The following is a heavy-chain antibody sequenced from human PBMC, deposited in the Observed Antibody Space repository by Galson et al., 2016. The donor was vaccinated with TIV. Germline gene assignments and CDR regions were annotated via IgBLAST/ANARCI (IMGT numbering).Heavy chain of an antibody. V-gene: IGHV1-18*01. D-gene: IGHD1-1*01. Sequence: SVKVSCKASGYTFASYSITWVRQAPGQGLEWMGWISTYNGKTNYAQKFQGRVTLTTETSTSTASQELRGLTSDDTAMYYCARAADNWNDVPFDDWGQGTLVTVSS. CDR3: ARAADNWNDVPFDD. J-gene: IGHJ4*02. CDR2: ISTYNGKT. CDR1: GYTFASYS.